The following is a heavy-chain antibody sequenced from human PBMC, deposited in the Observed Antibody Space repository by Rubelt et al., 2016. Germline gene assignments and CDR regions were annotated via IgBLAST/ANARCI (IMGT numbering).Heavy chain of an antibody. J-gene: IGHJ4*02. V-gene: IGHV4-38-2*02. Sequence: QLQLQESGPGLVKPPETLSLTCSISGYSISSGYYWGWIRQPPGKGLEWIGSIYTSGSTNYNPSLKSRVTISLDTSRNQFSLKLISVTAADTAVYYCARHASGANSYYDYWGQGTLVTVSS. CDR2: IYTSGST. CDR1: GYSISSGYY. CDR3: ARHASGANSYYDY. D-gene: IGHD4-11*01.